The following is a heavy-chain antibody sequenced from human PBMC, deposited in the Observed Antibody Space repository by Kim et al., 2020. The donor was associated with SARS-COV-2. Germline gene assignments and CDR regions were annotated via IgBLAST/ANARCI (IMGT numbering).Heavy chain of an antibody. D-gene: IGHD4-4*01. J-gene: IGHJ4*02. CDR3: ARVDSNYFDY. Sequence: SETLSLTCFVSGGSTRSPTYYWGWIRQPPGKGLEWIGNGYYSGNTYYNPSLKSRVTISIDTSKNQFSLNLSSVTAADTAVYYCARVDSNYFDYWGQETL. CDR2: GYYSGNT. V-gene: IGHV4-39*01. CDR1: GGSTRSPTYY.